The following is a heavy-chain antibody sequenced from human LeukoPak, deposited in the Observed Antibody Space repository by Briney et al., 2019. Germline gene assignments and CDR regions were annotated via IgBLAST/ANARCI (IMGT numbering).Heavy chain of an antibody. D-gene: IGHD3-16*01. V-gene: IGHV1-18*01. Sequence: ASVKVSCKASGYTFTSYGISWVRQAPGQGLEWMGWISAYNGNTNYAQKLQGRVTLTRDTSINTAYMELSRLTSDDTAVYYCARVKGEASYFDPWGQGTLVTVSS. CDR1: GYTFTSYG. J-gene: IGHJ5*02. CDR2: ISAYNGNT. CDR3: ARVKGEASYFDP.